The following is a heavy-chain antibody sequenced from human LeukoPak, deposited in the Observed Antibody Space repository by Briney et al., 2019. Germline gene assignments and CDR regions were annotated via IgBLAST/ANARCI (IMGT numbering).Heavy chain of an antibody. D-gene: IGHD6-13*01. CDR1: GFTFSSYW. CDR2: INSDGSST. J-gene: IGHJ4*02. V-gene: IGHV3-74*01. Sequence: PGGSLRLSCAASGFTFSSYWMHWVRQAPGKGLVWVSRINSDGSSTNYADSVRGRFTISGDNAKNTLYPQMNGLRAEDTAVYYCARGSRSQHTYYFDYWGRGTLVTVSS. CDR3: ARGSRSQHTYYFDY.